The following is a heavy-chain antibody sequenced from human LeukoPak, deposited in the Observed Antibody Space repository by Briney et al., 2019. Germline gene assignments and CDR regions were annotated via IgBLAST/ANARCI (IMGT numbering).Heavy chain of an antibody. CDR3: AKDSLEAAGLDYYMDV. Sequence: GGSLRLSCAASGLRFSDYYVSWIRQAPGKGLQWVSYISSGGDIMHYADSVKGRFTISRDNSKNTLYLQMNSLRAEDTAVYYCAKDSLEAAGLDYYMDVWGKGTTVTVSS. CDR2: ISSGGDIM. J-gene: IGHJ6*03. D-gene: IGHD6-13*01. CDR1: GLRFSDYY. V-gene: IGHV3-11*04.